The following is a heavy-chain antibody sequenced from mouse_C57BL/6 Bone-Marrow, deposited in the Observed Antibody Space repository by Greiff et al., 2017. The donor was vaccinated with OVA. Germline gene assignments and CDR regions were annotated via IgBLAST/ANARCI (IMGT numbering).Heavy chain of an antibody. CDR1: GFNIKNTY. J-gene: IGHJ2*01. CDR3: ARGRVHGRCYLDY. CDR2: IDPANGNT. Sequence: EVQLQQSVAELVRPGASVKLSCTASGFNIKNTYMHWVKQRPEQGLEWIGSIDPANGNTKYAPKFQGKATITVDTSSNTAYLQLSSLTSEDTAIYAGARGRVHGRCYLDYWGQGTTLTVSS. V-gene: IGHV14-3*01.